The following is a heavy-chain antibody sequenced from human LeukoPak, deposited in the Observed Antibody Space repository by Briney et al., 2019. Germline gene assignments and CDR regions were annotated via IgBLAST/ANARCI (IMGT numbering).Heavy chain of an antibody. Sequence: ASVKVSCKASGGTFSRYAISWVRQAPGQGLEWMGGIIPIFGTANYAQKFQGRVTITADESTSTAYMELSSLRSEDTAVYYCARDGSDSYGFTWFDPWGQGTLVTVSS. J-gene: IGHJ5*02. CDR2: IIPIFGTA. CDR3: ARDGSDSYGFTWFDP. V-gene: IGHV1-69*13. D-gene: IGHD5-18*01. CDR1: GGTFSRYA.